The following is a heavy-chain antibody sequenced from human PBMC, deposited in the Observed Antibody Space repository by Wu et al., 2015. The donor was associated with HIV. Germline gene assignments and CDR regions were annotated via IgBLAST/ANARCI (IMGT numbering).Heavy chain of an antibody. CDR1: GGTLSSYA. CDR2: IIPILGTT. J-gene: IGHJ6*02. D-gene: IGHD3-10*01. V-gene: IGHV1-69*11. Sequence: QFQLVQSGAEVKKPGSSVKVSCKASGGTLSSYAISWVRQAPGQGLEWMGRIIPILGTTYYSQRFQSRVTFTADESTGTAYVELSSLRSEDTAVYYCATSYYGSGSYPTFYYYYAMDVWGQGTTVTVSS. CDR3: ATSYYGSGSYPTFYYYYAMDV.